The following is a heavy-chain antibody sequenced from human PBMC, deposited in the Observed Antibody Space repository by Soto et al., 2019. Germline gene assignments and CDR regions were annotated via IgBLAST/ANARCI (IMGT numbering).Heavy chain of an antibody. D-gene: IGHD3-22*01. Sequence: KPSETLSLTCTVSGGSISSYYWSWIRQPPGKGLEWIGYIYYSGSTNYNPSLKSRVTISVDTSKNQFSLKLSSVTAADTAVYCCARDKRRDYYDSSGYSLFDYWGQGTLVTVSS. CDR1: GGSISSYY. J-gene: IGHJ4*02. V-gene: IGHV4-59*01. CDR3: ARDKRRDYYDSSGYSLFDY. CDR2: IYYSGST.